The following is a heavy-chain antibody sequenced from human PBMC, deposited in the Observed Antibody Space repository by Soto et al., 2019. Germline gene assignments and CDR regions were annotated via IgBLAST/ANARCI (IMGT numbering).Heavy chain of an antibody. CDR1: GFTFSGYP. J-gene: IGHJ6*02. CDR3: ARGQGSSIGGYYDFGMDF. CDR2: IRSGANNFAT. Sequence: GGSLRLSCVGSGFTFSGYPIHWVRQASGKGLEWVGRIRSGANNFATASGESVRGRFTFFRDDLKNTAYLQMKSLRTEDTALYYCARGQGSSIGGYYDFGMDFWGQGTTVTVSS. V-gene: IGHV3-73*01. D-gene: IGHD1-26*01.